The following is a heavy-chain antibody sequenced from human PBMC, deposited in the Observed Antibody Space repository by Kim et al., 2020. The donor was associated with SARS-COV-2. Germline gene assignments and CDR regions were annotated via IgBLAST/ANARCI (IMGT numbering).Heavy chain of an antibody. Sequence: SETLSLTCTVSGGSISSYYWSWIRQPPGKGLEWIGYIYYSGSTNYNPSLKSRVTISVDTSKNQFSLKLSSVTAADTAVYYCARAVYRAVAFDYWGQGTLVTVSS. D-gene: IGHD6-19*01. V-gene: IGHV4-59*13. CDR3: ARAVYRAVAFDY. J-gene: IGHJ4*02. CDR2: IYYSGST. CDR1: GGSISSYY.